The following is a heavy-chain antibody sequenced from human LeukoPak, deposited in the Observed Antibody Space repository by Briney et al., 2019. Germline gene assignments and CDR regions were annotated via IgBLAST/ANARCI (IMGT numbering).Heavy chain of an antibody. CDR2: INPSGGST. CDR3: ARDPGTSPPSLLGDRGVEPFDI. V-gene: IGHV1-46*01. J-gene: IGHJ3*02. CDR1: GYTFTSYY. D-gene: IGHD1-7*01. Sequence: GASVKVSCKASGYTFTSYYMHWVRQAPGQGLEWMGIINPSGGSTSYAQKFQGRVTMTRDMSTSTVYMELSSLRSEDTAVYYCARDPGTSPPSLLGDRGVEPFDIWGQGTMVTVSS.